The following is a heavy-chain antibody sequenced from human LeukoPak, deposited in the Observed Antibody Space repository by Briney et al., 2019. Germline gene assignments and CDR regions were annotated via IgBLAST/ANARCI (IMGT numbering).Heavy chain of an antibody. CDR3: ARDGSITMVRGVITHYGMDV. Sequence: SETLSLTCTVSGGSISSYYWSWIRQPPGKGLEWIGYIYYSGSTNYNPSLKSRVTISVDTSKNQFSLKLSSVTAADTAVYYCARDGSITMVRGVITHYGMDVWGQGTTVTVSS. V-gene: IGHV4-59*01. J-gene: IGHJ6*02. D-gene: IGHD3-10*01. CDR2: IYYSGST. CDR1: GGSISSYY.